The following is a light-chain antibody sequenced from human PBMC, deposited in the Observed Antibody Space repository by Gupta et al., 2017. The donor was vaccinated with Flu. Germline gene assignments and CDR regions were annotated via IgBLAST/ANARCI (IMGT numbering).Light chain of an antibody. CDR1: QSIGRY. J-gene: IGKJ1*01. CDR2: AAS. V-gene: IGKV1-39*01. Sequence: PSSLSASVGDRVTITCRASQSIGRYLNWYQQKPGKAPKLLIYAASSLQSGVPSRFSGSGSGTDFTLTISRLQPEDFATYYCQQRDSTPRTFGQGTKVEIK. CDR3: QQRDSTPRT.